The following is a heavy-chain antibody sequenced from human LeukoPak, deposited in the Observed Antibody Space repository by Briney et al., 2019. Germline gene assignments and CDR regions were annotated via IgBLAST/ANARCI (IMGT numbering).Heavy chain of an antibody. CDR3: ARGWLPNPLTGKKFDP. Sequence: SETLSLTCTVSGYSISSGYYWGWIRQPPGKGLEWIGEINHSGSTNYNPSLKSRVTISVDTSKNQFSLKLSSVTAADTAVYYCARGWLPNPLTGKKFDPWGQGTLVTVSS. V-gene: IGHV4-38-2*02. CDR1: GYSISSGYY. D-gene: IGHD5-24*01. J-gene: IGHJ5*02. CDR2: INHSGST.